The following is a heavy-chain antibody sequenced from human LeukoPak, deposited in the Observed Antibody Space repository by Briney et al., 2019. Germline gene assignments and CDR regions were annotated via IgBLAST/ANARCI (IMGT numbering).Heavy chain of an antibody. D-gene: IGHD4-17*01. J-gene: IGHJ5*02. V-gene: IGHV3-11*01. CDR2: ISSSGSTI. Sequence: GGSLRLSCAASGFTFSDYYMSWFRQAPGKGLEWVSYISSSGSTIYYADSVKGRFTISRDNAKNSLYLQMNSLRAEDTAVYYCARLDDYGDYEDPWGQGTLVTVSS. CDR3: ARLDDYGDYEDP. CDR1: GFTFSDYY.